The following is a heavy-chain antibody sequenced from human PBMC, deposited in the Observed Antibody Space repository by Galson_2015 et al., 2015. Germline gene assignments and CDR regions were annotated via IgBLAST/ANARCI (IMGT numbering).Heavy chain of an antibody. CDR3: ARGPLEWLTLFSDLYYYGMDV. J-gene: IGHJ6*02. CDR2: IIPIFGTA. D-gene: IGHD3-3*01. Sequence: GGTFSSYAISWVRQAPGQGLEWMGGIIPIFGTANYAQKFQGRVTITADESTSTAYMELSSLRSEDTAVYYCARGPLEWLTLFSDLYYYGMDVWGQGTTVTVSS. CDR1: GGTFSSYA. V-gene: IGHV1-69*01.